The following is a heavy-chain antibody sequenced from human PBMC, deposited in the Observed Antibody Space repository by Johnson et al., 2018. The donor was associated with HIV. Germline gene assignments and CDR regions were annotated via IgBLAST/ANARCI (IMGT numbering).Heavy chain of an antibody. J-gene: IGHJ3*02. V-gene: IGHV3-64*04. CDR1: GFTFSSYA. CDR2: ISSNGGST. Sequence: QVQLVESGGGLVQPGGSLRLSCAASGFTFSSYAMHWVRQAPGKGLEYVSAISSNGGSTYYVDSVKGRFTISRDNSKNTLYLQMNSLRSEDTAVYYCAISIPRPGWGDAFDIWGQGTMVTVSS. CDR3: AISIPRPGWGDAFDI. D-gene: IGHD3-16*01.